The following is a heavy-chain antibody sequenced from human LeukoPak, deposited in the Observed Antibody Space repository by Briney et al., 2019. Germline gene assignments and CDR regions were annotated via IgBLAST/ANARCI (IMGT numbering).Heavy chain of an antibody. CDR1: GGSISSYY. J-gene: IGHJ5*02. CDR2: IYTSGST. V-gene: IGHV4-4*09. Sequence: SETLSLTCTVSGGSISSYYWSWIRQPPGKGLEWIGYIYTSGSTNYNPSLKSRVTISVDTSKNQFSLKLSSVTAADTAVYYCAREDLDYGSGSYYNVGWFDPWGQGTLVTVSS. CDR3: AREDLDYGSGSYYNVGWFDP. D-gene: IGHD3-10*01.